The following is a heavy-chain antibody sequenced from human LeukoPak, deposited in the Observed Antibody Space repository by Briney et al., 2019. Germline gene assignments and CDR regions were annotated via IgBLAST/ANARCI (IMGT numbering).Heavy chain of an antibody. D-gene: IGHD3-22*01. CDR1: GGTFSSYA. CDR2: IIPIFGTA. Sequence: SVKVSCKASGGTFSSYAISWVRQAPGQGLEWMGGIIPIFGTANYAQKFQGRVTITADKSTSTAYMELSSLRSEDTAVYYCARVYYYDSSGYYTYFQHWGQGTLVTVSS. J-gene: IGHJ1*01. V-gene: IGHV1-69*06. CDR3: ARVYYYDSSGYYTYFQH.